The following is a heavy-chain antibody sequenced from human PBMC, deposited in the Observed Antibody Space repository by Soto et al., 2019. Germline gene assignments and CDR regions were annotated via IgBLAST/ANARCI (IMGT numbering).Heavy chain of an antibody. CDR2: IYYSGST. V-gene: IGHV4-59*01. J-gene: IGHJ3*02. D-gene: IGHD3-22*01. CDR3: ARREDVVPSSGYYYFWDTTINAFDI. CDR1: GGSIISYY. Sequence: SETLSVTCTVSGGSIISYYWSWIRQPPGKGLEWIGYIYYSGSTNYNPSLKSRVTISVDTSKNQFSLKLSSVTAADTAVYYCARREDVVPSSGYYYFWDTTINAFDIWGQGTMVTVSS.